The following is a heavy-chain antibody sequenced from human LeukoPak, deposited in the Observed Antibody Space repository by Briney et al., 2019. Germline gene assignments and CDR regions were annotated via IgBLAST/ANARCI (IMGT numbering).Heavy chain of an antibody. CDR3: ARDLYSSGWYGSSNWFDP. J-gene: IGHJ5*02. V-gene: IGHV4-61*02. Sequence: SETLSLTCTVSGGSISSGSYYWSWIRQPAGKGLEWIGRIYTSGSTNYNPSLKSRVTISVDTSKNQFSLKLSSVTAADTAVYYCARDLYSSGWYGSSNWFDPWGQGTLVTVSS. D-gene: IGHD6-19*01. CDR1: GGSISSGSYY. CDR2: IYTSGST.